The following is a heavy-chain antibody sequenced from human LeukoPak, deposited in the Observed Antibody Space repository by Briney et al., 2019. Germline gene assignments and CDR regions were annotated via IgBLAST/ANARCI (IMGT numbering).Heavy chain of an antibody. D-gene: IGHD4-23*01. CDR3: ARAVAARSFYFDY. Sequence: GGTLRLSCGASEFTFSTYWMSWVRQAPGKGLEWVANINQDGSERYLVDSVKGRLTISRDNAKNSLYLRMNSLRAEDTAVYYCARAVAARSFYFDYWGQGTLVTVSS. J-gene: IGHJ4*02. CDR1: EFTFSTYW. V-gene: IGHV3-7*01. CDR2: INQDGSER.